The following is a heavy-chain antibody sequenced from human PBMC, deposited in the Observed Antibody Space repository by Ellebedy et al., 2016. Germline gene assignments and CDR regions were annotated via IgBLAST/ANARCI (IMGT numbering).Heavy chain of an antibody. CDR3: ARERYDSSGYYWVDY. J-gene: IGHJ4*02. CDR1: GGSFSGYY. D-gene: IGHD3-22*01. CDR2: INHSGST. Sequence: SETLSLTXAVYGGSFSGYYWSWIRQPPGKGLEWIGVINHSGSTNYNPTPKSRVTISVDTYKNQFSLKLSSVAAADTAVYYCARERYDSSGYYWVDYWGQGTLVTVSS. V-gene: IGHV4-34*01.